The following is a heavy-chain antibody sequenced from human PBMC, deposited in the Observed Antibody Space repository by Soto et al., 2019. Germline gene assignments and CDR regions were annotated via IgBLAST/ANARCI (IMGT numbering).Heavy chain of an antibody. D-gene: IGHD3-16*02. Sequence: GGSLRLSCAASGFTFSSYGMHWVRQAPGKGLEWVAVIWYDGSNKYYADSVKGRFTISRDNSKNTLYLQMNSLRAEDTAVYYCARDGVYYDYVWGSYRYKDYWGQGTLVTVSS. V-gene: IGHV3-33*01. J-gene: IGHJ4*02. CDR1: GFTFSSYG. CDR2: IWYDGSNK. CDR3: ARDGVYYDYVWGSYRYKDY.